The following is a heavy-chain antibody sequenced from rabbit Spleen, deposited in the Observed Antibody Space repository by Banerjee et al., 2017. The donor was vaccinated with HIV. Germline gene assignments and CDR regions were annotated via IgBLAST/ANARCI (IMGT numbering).Heavy chain of an antibody. CDR2: IDPVFGIT. Sequence: QEQLVESGGGLVQPGGSLKVSCKASGFSFSDRDVMCWVRQAPGKGLEWIGYIDPVFGITYYANWVNGRFSISRENAQNTVFLQMTSLTVADTATYFCARDTGSSFSSYGMDLWGQGTLVTVS. J-gene: IGHJ6*01. V-gene: IGHV1S47*01. D-gene: IGHD8-1*01. CDR3: ARDTGSSFSSYGMDL. CDR1: GFSFSDRDV.